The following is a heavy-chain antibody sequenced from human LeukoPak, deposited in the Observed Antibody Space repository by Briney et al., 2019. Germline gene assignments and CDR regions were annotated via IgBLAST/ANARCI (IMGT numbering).Heavy chain of an antibody. D-gene: IGHD3-22*01. CDR3: TTEFVYYDSSGYYPIDY. J-gene: IGHJ4*02. CDR1: GFTFSNAW. V-gene: IGHV3-15*01. Sequence: GGSLRLSCAASGFTFSNAWMSWVRQAPGKGLEWVGRIKSKTDGGTTDYAAPVKGRFTISRDDSKNTLYLQMNSLKTEDTAVYYCTTEFVYYDSSGYYPIDYWGQGTLVTVSS. CDR2: IKSKTDGGTT.